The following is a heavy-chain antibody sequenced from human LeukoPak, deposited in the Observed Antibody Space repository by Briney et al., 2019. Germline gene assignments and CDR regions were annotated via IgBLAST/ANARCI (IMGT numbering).Heavy chain of an antibody. J-gene: IGHJ5*02. V-gene: IGHV1-2*02. CDR2: INPNSGVT. CDR1: GYTFTDYY. Sequence: ASVKVSCKTSGYTFTDYYMHWVRQAPGQGLEWMGWINPNSGVTSPAQKFQGRVTMTRDTSITTVYMEVRWLTSDDTAIYYCARADRLDGAPYLIGPWGQGTLVTVSS. CDR3: ARADRLDGAPYLIGP. D-gene: IGHD2-21*01.